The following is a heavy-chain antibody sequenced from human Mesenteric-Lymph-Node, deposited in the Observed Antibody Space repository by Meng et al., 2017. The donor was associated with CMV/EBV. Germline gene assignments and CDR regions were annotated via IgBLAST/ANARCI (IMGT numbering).Heavy chain of an antibody. Sequence: GESLKISCAASGFTVSTSYMSWVRQAPGKGLEWVSYISSSGSTIYYADSVKGRFTISRDNAKNSLYLQMNSLRAEDTAVYYCARLQALAPDENHYGMDVWGQGTTVTVSS. J-gene: IGHJ6*02. V-gene: IGHV3-11*04. CDR2: ISSSGSTI. CDR3: ARLQALAPDENHYGMDV. CDR1: GFTVSTSY. D-gene: IGHD1-14*01.